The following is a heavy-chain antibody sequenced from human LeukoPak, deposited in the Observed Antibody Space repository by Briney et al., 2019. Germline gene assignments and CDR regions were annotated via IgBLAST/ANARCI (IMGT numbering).Heavy chain of an antibody. CDR3: ARDPNGDYIGAFEF. Sequence: GGSLRLSCAASGFTFSNYAVMWVRQAPGQGLEWVSAITSGGAPRYADSVKGRFTISRDNSKNTLYLQMNSLSVEDTAQYFCARDPNGDYIGAFEFWGQGTGVTVSS. V-gene: IGHV3-23*01. CDR1: GFTFSNYA. J-gene: IGHJ3*01. CDR2: ITSGGAP. D-gene: IGHD4-17*01.